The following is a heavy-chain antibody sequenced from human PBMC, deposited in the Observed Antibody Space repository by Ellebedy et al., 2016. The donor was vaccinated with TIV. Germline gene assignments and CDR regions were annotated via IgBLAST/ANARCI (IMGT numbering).Heavy chain of an antibody. CDR3: AKARGSSVIDYNYFGMDV. J-gene: IGHJ6*02. Sequence: GGSLRLXXAASGFSFSWHWMHWVRQAPGKGLVWVSRINNDGTATTYADSVKGRFTISRDNSGNTLYLQMNSLRAEDTAVYYCAKARGSSVIDYNYFGMDVWGQGTTVTVSS. CDR2: INNDGTAT. D-gene: IGHD2-21*01. CDR1: GFSFSWHW. V-gene: IGHV3-74*01.